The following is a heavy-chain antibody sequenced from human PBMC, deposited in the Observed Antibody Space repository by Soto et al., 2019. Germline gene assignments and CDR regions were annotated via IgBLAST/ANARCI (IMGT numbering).Heavy chain of an antibody. J-gene: IGHJ4*02. V-gene: IGHV3-30*18. CDR2: ISYDGSNK. Sequence: QVQLVESGGGVVQPGRSLRLSCAASGFTFSSYGMHWVRQAPGKGLVWVAVISYDGSNKYYADSVKGRFTISRDNSKNTLYLQMNSLRAEDTAVYYCAKDRPYCDYWGQGTLVTVSS. CDR3: AKDRPYCDY. D-gene: IGHD6-6*01. CDR1: GFTFSSYG.